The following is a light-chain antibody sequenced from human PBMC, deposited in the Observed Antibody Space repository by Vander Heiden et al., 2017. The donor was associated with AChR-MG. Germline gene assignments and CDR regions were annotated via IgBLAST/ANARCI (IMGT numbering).Light chain of an antibody. CDR3: CSYAASDSYV. CDR2: EVN. Sequence: QSALTQPPSASGSLGQSVTLSCTGTSSDVGGYGHVSWYQQHPGKAPKLIIFEVNRRPSGVPDRFSGSKSGNSASLRVSGLQSEDEADYYCCSYAASDSYVFGTGTKVTVL. V-gene: IGLV2-8*01. J-gene: IGLJ1*01. CDR1: SSDVGGYGH.